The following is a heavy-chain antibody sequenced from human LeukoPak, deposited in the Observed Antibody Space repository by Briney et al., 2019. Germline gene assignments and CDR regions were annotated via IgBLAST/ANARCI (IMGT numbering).Heavy chain of an antibody. J-gene: IGHJ4*02. CDR3: AKDYPSAVGASPFEY. CDR1: GFTFSSSG. D-gene: IGHD1-26*01. Sequence: GGSLRLYCAASGFTFSSSGMHWVRQAPGKGLEWVTFIGYDGSNNYDGSSKYYADSVQGRFTISRDNSKNTLYLQMNSLRPEDTALYYCAKDYPSAVGASPFEYWGQGTLVTVS. CDR2: IGYDGSNNYDGSSK. V-gene: IGHV3-30*02.